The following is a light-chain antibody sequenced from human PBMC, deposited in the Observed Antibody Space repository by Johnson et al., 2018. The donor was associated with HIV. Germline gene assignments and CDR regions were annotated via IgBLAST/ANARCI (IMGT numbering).Light chain of an antibody. J-gene: IGLJ1*01. CDR3: GTWDSSLTAYV. V-gene: IGLV1-51*01. CDR2: DNN. CDR1: SSDMGNY. Sequence: QSVLTQPPSVSAAPGQKVTISCSGSSSDMGNYVSWYQNFPGTAPKLLIYDNNKRPSGIPARFSGSKSGTSATLGITGLQTGDGADYYCGTWDSSLTAYVFGTGTKVTVL.